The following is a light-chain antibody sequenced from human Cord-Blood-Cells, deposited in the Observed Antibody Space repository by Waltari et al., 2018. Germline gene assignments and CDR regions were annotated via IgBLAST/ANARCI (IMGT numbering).Light chain of an antibody. J-gene: IGKJ1*01. CDR1: QGISSY. CDR2: AAS. CDR3: QQSNSNPRT. Sequence: DRQTAQSPSILPASIGNRLTITCRASQGISSYLNWYQQKPGKAPKLLIYAASSLQSGVPSRFSGSGSGTEFTLTISSLQPEDFATYYCQQSNSNPRTFGQGTKVEIK. V-gene: IGKV1-39*01.